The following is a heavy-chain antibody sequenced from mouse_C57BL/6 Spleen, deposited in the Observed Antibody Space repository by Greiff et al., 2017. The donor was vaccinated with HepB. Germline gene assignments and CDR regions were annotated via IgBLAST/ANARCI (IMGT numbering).Heavy chain of an antibody. D-gene: IGHD1-1*01. V-gene: IGHV1-72*01. CDR1: GYTFTSYW. Sequence: QVQLQQPGAELVKPGASVKLSCKASGYTFTSYWMHWVKQRPGRGLEWIGRIVPKSGGTKYNEKFKSKATLTVDKPSSTAYMQLSSLTCEYSAVYYCAIMPLNYDGRSVWYFDVWGTGTTVTVSS. CDR2: IVPKSGGT. J-gene: IGHJ1*03. CDR3: AIMPLNYDGRSVWYFDV.